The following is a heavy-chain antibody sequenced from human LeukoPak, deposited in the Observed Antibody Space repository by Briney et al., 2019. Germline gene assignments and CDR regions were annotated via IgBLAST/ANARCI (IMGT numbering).Heavy chain of an antibody. D-gene: IGHD6-19*01. CDR1: GYSLTELS. CDR2: FDPEDGET. J-gene: IGHJ6*03. CDR3: ATWAPAVAGPYYYYYMDV. V-gene: IGHV1-24*01. Sequence: GASVTVSCTVSGYSLTELSMHWVRQAPGKGLEWMGGFDPEDGETIYAQKFQGRVTMTEDTSTDTAYMELSSLRSEDTAVYYCATWAPAVAGPYYYYYMDVWGKGTTVTVSS.